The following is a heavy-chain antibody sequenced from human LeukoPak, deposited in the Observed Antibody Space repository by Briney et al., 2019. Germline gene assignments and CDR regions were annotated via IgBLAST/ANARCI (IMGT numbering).Heavy chain of an antibody. CDR1: GYSFTNYW. V-gene: IGHV5-51*01. Sequence: GESLKISCKGSGYSFTNYWIGWVRQMPGKGLEWMGVIYPGDSDTRYSPSFQGQVTISADKSINTAYLQWSSLKASDTAMYYCAKSGYCSGGSCSLPYYFDSWGQGTLVTVSS. D-gene: IGHD2-15*01. CDR2: IYPGDSDT. J-gene: IGHJ4*02. CDR3: AKSGYCSGGSCSLPYYFDS.